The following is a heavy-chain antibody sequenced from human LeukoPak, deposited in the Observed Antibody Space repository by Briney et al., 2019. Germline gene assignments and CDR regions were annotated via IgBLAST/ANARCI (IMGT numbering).Heavy chain of an antibody. CDR3: GRLGSSYELDY. CDR2: IRGKTDSYST. J-gene: IGHJ4*02. D-gene: IGHD3-10*01. Sequence: GGSLRLSCVASGFTFSSHWMSWVRQASGKGLEWVGRIRGKTDSYSTAYAASVKGRFTISRDESKNTAYLQMNSLKTDDTAVYYCGRLGSSYELDYWGQGTLVTVSS. CDR1: GFTFSSHW. V-gene: IGHV3-73*01.